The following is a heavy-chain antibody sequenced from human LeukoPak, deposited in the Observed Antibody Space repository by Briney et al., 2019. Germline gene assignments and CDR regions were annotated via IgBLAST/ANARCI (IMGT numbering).Heavy chain of an antibody. D-gene: IGHD3-10*01. CDR2: ISYDGSNK. V-gene: IGHV3-30-3*01. CDR1: GFTFSSYA. Sequence: GGSLRLSCAASGFTFSSYAMHWVRQAPGKGQEWVAVISYDGSNKYYADSVKGRFTISRDNSKNTLYLQMNSLRAEDTAVYYCARAGAGVLWFGEPYWGQGTLVTVSS. J-gene: IGHJ4*02. CDR3: ARAGAGVLWFGEPY.